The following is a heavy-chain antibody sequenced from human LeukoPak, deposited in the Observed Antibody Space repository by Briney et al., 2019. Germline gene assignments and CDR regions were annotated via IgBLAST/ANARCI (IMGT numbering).Heavy chain of an antibody. J-gene: IGHJ6*02. Sequence: SSETLSLTCTVSGGSISSYYWSWIRQPPGKRLEWIGYIYYSGSTNYNPSLKSRVTISVDTSKNQFSLKLSSVTAADTAVYYCARDTHGGRTRNYYYGMDVWGQGTTVTVSS. V-gene: IGHV4-59*01. CDR2: IYYSGST. CDR3: ARDTHGGRTRNYYYGMDV. D-gene: IGHD2-15*01. CDR1: GGSISSYY.